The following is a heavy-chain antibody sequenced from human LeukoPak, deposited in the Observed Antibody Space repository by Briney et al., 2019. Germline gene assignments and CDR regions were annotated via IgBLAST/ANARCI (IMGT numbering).Heavy chain of an antibody. CDR3: ARGRYGMDV. CDR1: GFTYRRYS. CDR2: IHSDGSSR. Sequence: PGGSLRLSCVASGFTYRRYSMNWVRQAPGKGLVWVSRIHSDGSSRSYADSVMGRFTISRDNGKNTLYLQMNSLRAEDTAVYYCARGRYGMDVWGQGTTVTVSS. J-gene: IGHJ6*02. V-gene: IGHV3-74*01.